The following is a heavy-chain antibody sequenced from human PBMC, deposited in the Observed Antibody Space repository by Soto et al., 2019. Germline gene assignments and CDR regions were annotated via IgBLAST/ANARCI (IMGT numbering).Heavy chain of an antibody. CDR3: AKELALQQLAYYYYGMDV. D-gene: IGHD6-13*01. J-gene: IGHJ6*02. Sequence: GGSLRLSCAASGFTFSSYGMHWVRQAPGKGLEWVAVISYDGSNKYYADSVKGRFTISRDNSKNTLYLQMNSLRAEDTAVYYCAKELALQQLAYYYYGMDVWGQGTTVTVSS. CDR2: ISYDGSNK. V-gene: IGHV3-30*18. CDR1: GFTFSSYG.